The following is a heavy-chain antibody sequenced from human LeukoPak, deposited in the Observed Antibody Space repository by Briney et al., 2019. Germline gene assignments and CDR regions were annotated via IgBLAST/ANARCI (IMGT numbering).Heavy chain of an antibody. Sequence: LGGSLRLSCAASGFSFDDLGMTWVRQVPGKELEWVAGINWNGASTGYADSVRGRFTISRDNAKNSLYLQMNSLRAEDTALYYCARAVCPTIKFCDSSYFMDVWGKGTTVNVS. CDR2: INWNGAST. CDR3: ARAVCPTIKFCDSSYFMDV. J-gene: IGHJ6*03. V-gene: IGHV3-20*04. D-gene: IGHD6-6*01. CDR1: GFSFDDLG.